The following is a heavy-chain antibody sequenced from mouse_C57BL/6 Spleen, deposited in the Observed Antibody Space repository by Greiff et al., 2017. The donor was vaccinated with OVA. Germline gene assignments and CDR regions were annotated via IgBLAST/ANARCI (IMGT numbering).Heavy chain of an antibody. CDR2: IYPRSGNT. CDR1: GYTFTSYG. V-gene: IGHV1-81*01. J-gene: IGHJ1*03. D-gene: IGHD2-4*01. Sequence: QVQLKQSGAELARPGASVKLSCKASGYTFTSYGISWVKQRTGQGLEWIGEIYPRSGNTYYNEKFKGKATLTADKSSSTAYMELRSLTSEDSAVYFCARDYDKYFDVWGTGTTVTVSS. CDR3: ARDYDKYFDV.